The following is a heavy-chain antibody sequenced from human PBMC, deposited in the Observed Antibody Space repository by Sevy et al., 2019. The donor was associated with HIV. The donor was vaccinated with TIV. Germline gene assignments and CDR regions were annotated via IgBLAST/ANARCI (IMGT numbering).Heavy chain of an antibody. J-gene: IGHJ4*02. V-gene: IGHV3-30-3*01. CDR2: ISYDGNNK. CDR3: ARAYSSWFGTVHY. Sequence: GGSLRLSCAASGFIFSTYSMHWVRQAPGKGLEWVAAISYDGNNKYYADSVKGRFTITRENPKNTLLLQVNSLRPEDTAVYYCARAYSSWFGTVHYWGQGTLVTVSS. D-gene: IGHD6-13*01. CDR1: GFIFSTYS.